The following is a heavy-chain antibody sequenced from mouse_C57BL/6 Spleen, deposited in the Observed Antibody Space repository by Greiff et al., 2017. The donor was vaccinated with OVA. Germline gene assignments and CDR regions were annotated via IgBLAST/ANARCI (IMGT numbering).Heavy chain of an antibody. CDR1: GYTFTSYW. CDR2: IDPSDSYT. J-gene: IGHJ1*03. CDR3: ARRGDLYWYFDV. D-gene: IGHD2-13*01. V-gene: IGHV1-69*01. Sequence: QVQLQQPGTELVKPGASVKLSCKASGYTFTSYWMHWVKQRPGQGLEWIGEIDPSDSYTNYNQKFKGKSTLTVDKSSSTAYMQLSSLTSEDSAVYYCARRGDLYWYFDVWGTGTTVTVSS.